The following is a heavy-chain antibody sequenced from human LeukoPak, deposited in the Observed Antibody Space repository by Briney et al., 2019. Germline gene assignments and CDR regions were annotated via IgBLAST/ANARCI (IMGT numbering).Heavy chain of an antibody. Sequence: GASVKISCKASGYTFTSYGISWVRQAPGQGLVWMGWISAYNGNTNYAQKLQGRVTMTTDTSTSTAYMELRSLRSDDTAVYYCARDLYYGSGSAEGYWGQGTLVTVSS. J-gene: IGHJ4*02. CDR3: ARDLYYGSGSAEGY. V-gene: IGHV1-18*01. D-gene: IGHD3-10*01. CDR1: GYTFTSYG. CDR2: ISAYNGNT.